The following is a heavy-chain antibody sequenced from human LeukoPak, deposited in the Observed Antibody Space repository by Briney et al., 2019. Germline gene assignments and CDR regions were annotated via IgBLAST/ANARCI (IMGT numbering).Heavy chain of an antibody. Sequence: GRSLRLSCAASGFAFSSYAMSWVRQAPGKGLEWVANIKQDGSEKYYVDSVKGRFTISRDNTKSSLYLQMNSLRDEDTAVYYCARDIGDCSSLSCYNHYYYMDVWGKGTTVTVSS. CDR2: IKQDGSEK. D-gene: IGHD2-2*02. J-gene: IGHJ6*03. V-gene: IGHV3-7*01. CDR3: ARDIGDCSSLSCYNHYYYMDV. CDR1: GFAFSSYA.